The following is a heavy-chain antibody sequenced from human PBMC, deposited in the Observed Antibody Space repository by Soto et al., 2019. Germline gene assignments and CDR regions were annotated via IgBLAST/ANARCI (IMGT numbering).Heavy chain of an antibody. CDR1: GFSLSTSGVG. J-gene: IGHJ4*02. Sequence: QITLRESGPTLVKPTQTLTLTCTFSGFSLSTSGVGVGWFRQPPGKALEWLVFIYWDDDKRYSPSLRSRLAITKHPSKNQVVLTMTNVDPMDTATYFCAHRRTGVSQWYYGDFDHWGQGTLVTVSS. CDR2: IYWDDDK. V-gene: IGHV2-5*02. D-gene: IGHD6-19*01. CDR3: AHRRTGVSQWYYGDFDH.